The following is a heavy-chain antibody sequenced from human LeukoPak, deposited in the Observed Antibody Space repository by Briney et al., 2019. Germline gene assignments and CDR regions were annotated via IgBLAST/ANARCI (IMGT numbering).Heavy chain of an antibody. V-gene: IGHV3-48*02. Sequence: PGGSLRLSCAAYGFTFSISSMNWVRQAPGKGLEWVSFISSSSTTIYYVDSVKGRFTISRDNAKNSLYLQMNSLRDEDTAVYYCARGGGSGLAYWGQGTLVTVSS. D-gene: IGHD3-10*01. CDR2: ISSSSTTI. J-gene: IGHJ4*02. CDR1: GFTFSISS. CDR3: ARGGGSGLAY.